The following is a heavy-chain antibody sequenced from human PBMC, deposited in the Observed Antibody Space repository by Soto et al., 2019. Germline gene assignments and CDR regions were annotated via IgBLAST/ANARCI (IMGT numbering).Heavy chain of an antibody. J-gene: IGHJ4*02. V-gene: IGHV3-30*18. CDR2: ISYDGSNK. CDR1: GFTFSSYG. CDR3: AKGKRLLPDY. Sequence: GGSLRLSCAASGFTFSSYGMHWVRQAPGKGLEWVAVISYDGSNKYYADSVKGRFTISRDNSKNTLYLQMNSLRAEDTAVYYCAKGKRLLPDYWGQGTLVTVSS. D-gene: IGHD3-22*01.